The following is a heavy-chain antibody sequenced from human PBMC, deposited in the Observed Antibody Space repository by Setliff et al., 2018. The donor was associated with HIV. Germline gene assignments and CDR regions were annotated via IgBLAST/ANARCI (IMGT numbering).Heavy chain of an antibody. V-gene: IGHV1-2*02. J-gene: IGHJ3*02. Sequence: GASVKVSCKASGYTFTGHYMHWVRQAPGQGPEWMGWINPNSGGPKYAQKFQGRVTITRDTSMTTAYMELNRLTSDDTAVYYCARGYCSGGNCYYENAFDICGQGTMVTVS. CDR1: GYTFTGHY. D-gene: IGHD2-15*01. CDR3: ARGYCSGGNCYYENAFDI. CDR2: INPNSGGP.